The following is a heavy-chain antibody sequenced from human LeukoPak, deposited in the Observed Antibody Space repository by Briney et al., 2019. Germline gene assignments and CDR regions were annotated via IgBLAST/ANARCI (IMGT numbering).Heavy chain of an antibody. CDR2: IKQDGSEK. V-gene: IGHV3-7*05. CDR1: GFTFSSYW. Sequence: GASLRLSCAVSGFTFSSYWMTWVRQAPGKGLEWVANIKQDGSEKYYVDSVKGRFTISRDNAKKSLFLQMNSLRAEDTAVYYCARDPARGTGGYSTVAYWGQGTLVTVSS. CDR3: ARDPARGTGGYSTVAY. J-gene: IGHJ4*02. D-gene: IGHD1-26*01.